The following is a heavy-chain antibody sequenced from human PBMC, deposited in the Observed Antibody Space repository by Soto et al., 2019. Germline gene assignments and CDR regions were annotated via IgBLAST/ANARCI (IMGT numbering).Heavy chain of an antibody. CDR1: GGSISSGDYS. D-gene: IGHD3-22*01. V-gene: IGHV4-30-2*01. CDR2: IYYGGST. J-gene: IGHJ4*02. CDR3: ARVRREYDNSAPVDY. Sequence: SETLSLTCAVSGGSISSGDYSWNWIRQPPGKGLEWIGYIYYGGSTYYNPSLQSRVTMSVDRSRNQFSLKLNSVTAADTAVYYCARVRREYDNSAPVDYWGQGTRVTVS.